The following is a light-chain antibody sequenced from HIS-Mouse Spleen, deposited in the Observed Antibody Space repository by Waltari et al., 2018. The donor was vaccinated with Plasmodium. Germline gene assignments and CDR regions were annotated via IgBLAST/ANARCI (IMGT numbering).Light chain of an antibody. J-gene: IGLJ2*01. V-gene: IGLV2-8*01. Sequence: QSALTQPPSASGSPGQSVTISCTGTSSDVGGYNYVSWYQQHPGQAPKLRIYEVSKRPSGVPYLFSGSKSGNTASLTVSGLQAEDEADYYCSSYAGSNNLVFGGGTKLTVL. CDR1: SSDVGGYNY. CDR3: SSYAGSNNLV. CDR2: EVS.